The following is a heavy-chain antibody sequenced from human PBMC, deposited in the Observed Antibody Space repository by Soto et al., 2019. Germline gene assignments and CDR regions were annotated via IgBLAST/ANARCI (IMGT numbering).Heavy chain of an antibody. CDR3: ATVYCATTSCYAPFDY. CDR1: GFTFSHAW. CDR2: IKTNSDGGTV. D-gene: IGHD2-2*01. Sequence: GGSLRLSCAASGFTFSHAWMSWVRQAPGKGLEWIGRIKTNSDGGTVDYASPVKGRFTISRDDSKSMLYLDLNSLKTEDTGVYFCATVYCATTSCYAPFDYWRKGTLVTASS. V-gene: IGHV3-15*01. J-gene: IGHJ4*02.